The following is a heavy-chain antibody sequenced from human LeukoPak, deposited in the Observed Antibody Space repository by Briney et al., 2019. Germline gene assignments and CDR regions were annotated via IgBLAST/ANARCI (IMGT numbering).Heavy chain of an antibody. D-gene: IGHD2-2*02. CDR3: ARDLGYCSSTRCYTGEWWFDP. CDR2: IYSSVST. CDR1: GDSINDHY. J-gene: IGHJ5*02. V-gene: IGHV4-59*11. Sequence: SETLSLTCTVSGDSINDHYWSWIRQPPGEGLEWIAYIYSSVSTNYNPSLKSRVTISIDTSKSQFSLKLSSVTAADTAVYYCARDLGYCSSTRCYTGEWWFDPWGQGTLVTVSS.